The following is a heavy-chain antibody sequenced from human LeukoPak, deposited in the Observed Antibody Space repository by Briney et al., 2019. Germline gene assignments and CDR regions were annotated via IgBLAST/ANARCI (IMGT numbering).Heavy chain of an antibody. D-gene: IGHD1-26*01. Sequence: KPSQTLSLTCTVSGGSISSGSYYWSWIRQPAGKGLEWIGRIYTSGSTNYNPSLKSRVTISVDTSKNQFSLKLSSVTAADTAVYYCARDCPCGTCDAFDIWGQGTMVTVSS. CDR3: ARDCPCGTCDAFDI. J-gene: IGHJ3*02. V-gene: IGHV4-61*02. CDR1: GGSISSGSYY. CDR2: IYTSGST.